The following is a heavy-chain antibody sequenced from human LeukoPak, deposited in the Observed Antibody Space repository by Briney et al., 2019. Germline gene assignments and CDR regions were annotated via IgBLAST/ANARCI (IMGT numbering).Heavy chain of an antibody. J-gene: IGHJ4*02. D-gene: IGHD1-26*01. CDR3: ARLAVVGATGGWWYFDY. Sequence: SETLSLTCTVSGGSISSYYWSWIRQPPGKGLEWIGYIYYSGSTNYNPSLKGRVTISVDTSKNQFSLKLSSVTAADTAVYYCARLAVVGATGGWWYFDYWGQGTLVTVSS. CDR1: GGSISSYY. CDR2: IYYSGST. V-gene: IGHV4-59*08.